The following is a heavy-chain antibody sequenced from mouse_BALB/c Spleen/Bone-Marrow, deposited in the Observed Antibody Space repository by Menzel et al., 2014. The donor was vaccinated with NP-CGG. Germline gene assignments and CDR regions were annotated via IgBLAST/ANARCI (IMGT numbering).Heavy chain of an antibody. D-gene: IGHD2-4*01. J-gene: IGHJ3*01. CDR3: TRIYYDYDGVWFAY. Sequence: QLVESGPEMVKTGASVKMSCKASGYTFTSYFMHWVKQRPGKGLEWIGYINPYNDGTKYNEKLKGKATLTSDKSSSTAYMELSSLTSEDPAFYYGTRIYYDYDGVWFAYWGQATLVTVSA. CDR2: INPYNDGT. V-gene: IGHV1-14*01. CDR1: GYTFTSYF.